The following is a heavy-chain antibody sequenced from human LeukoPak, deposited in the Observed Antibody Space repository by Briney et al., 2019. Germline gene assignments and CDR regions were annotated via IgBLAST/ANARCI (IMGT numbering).Heavy chain of an antibody. V-gene: IGHV1-69*05. D-gene: IGHD3-22*01. Sequence: ASVKVSCKASGGTFSSYAVSWVRQAPGQGLEWMGGMIPIFGTANYAQKFQGRVTITTDESTSTAYMELSSLRSEDTAVYYCARNYDSSGSDYWGQGTLVIVSS. CDR2: MIPIFGTA. CDR1: GGTFSSYA. CDR3: ARNYDSSGSDY. J-gene: IGHJ4*02.